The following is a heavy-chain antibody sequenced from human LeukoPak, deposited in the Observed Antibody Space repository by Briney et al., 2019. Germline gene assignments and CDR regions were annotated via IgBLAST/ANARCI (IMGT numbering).Heavy chain of an antibody. V-gene: IGHV4-31*03. Sequence: PSETLSLTCTVSGGSISSGGYYWSWLRQHPGKGLEWIGYIYYSGSTYYNPSLKSRVTISVDTSKNQFSLKLSSVTAADTAVYYCRMVRGVKEHWYFDLWGRGTLVTVSS. CDR1: GGSISSGGYY. D-gene: IGHD3-10*01. CDR3: RMVRGVKEHWYFDL. J-gene: IGHJ2*01. CDR2: IYYSGST.